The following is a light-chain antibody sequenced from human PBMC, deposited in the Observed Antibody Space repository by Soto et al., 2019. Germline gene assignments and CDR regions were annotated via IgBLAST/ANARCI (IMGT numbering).Light chain of an antibody. Sequence: QSVLTQPASVSGSPGQSITISCTGTSSDVGSYNLVSWYQQHPGKAPKLMIYEVSKRPSGVSNRFSGSKSGNTASLTISGLQAEDEADYYCCSDAGSSTLYVLGTGTKVTVL. V-gene: IGLV2-23*02. CDR2: EVS. CDR3: CSDAGSSTLYV. CDR1: SSDVGSYNL. J-gene: IGLJ1*01.